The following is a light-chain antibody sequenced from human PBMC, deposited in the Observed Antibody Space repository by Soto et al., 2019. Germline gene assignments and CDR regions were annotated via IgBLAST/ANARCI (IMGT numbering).Light chain of an antibody. J-gene: IGKJ1*01. CDR2: GAS. Sequence: EIVLTQSPGTLSLSPGERATLSCRASQSVSSSYLAWYQQKPGQAPRLLIYGASSRATGIPDRFSGSGSGKDFTLTISRLEPEDFAVYYCQQYGSSRTFGQGTTVEIK. CDR1: QSVSSSY. V-gene: IGKV3-20*01. CDR3: QQYGSSRT.